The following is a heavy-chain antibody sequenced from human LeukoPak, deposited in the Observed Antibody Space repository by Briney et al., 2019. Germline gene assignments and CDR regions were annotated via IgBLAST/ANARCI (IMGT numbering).Heavy chain of an antibody. CDR3: ARDGVAVAGRVDY. CDR1: GGSISSYY. CDR2: IYYSGST. D-gene: IGHD6-19*01. J-gene: IGHJ4*02. V-gene: IGHV4-59*01. Sequence: KPSETLSLTCTVFGGSISSYYWSWIRQPPGKGLEWIGYIYYSGSTNYNPSLKSRVTISVDTSKNQFSLKLSSVTAADTAVYYCARDGVAVAGRVDYWGQGTLVTVSS.